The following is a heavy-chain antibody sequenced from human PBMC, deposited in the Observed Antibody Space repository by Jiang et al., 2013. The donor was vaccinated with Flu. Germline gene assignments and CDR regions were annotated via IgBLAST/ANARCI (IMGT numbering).Heavy chain of an antibody. D-gene: IGHD6-13*01. Sequence: GAEVKKPGESLKTSCKGSGYSFTSYWIGWVRQMPGKGLEWMGIIYPGDSDTRYSPSFQGQVTISADKSISTAYLQWSSLKASDTAMYYCARHLFHSSSWYGPLDPWGQGTLVTV. V-gene: IGHV5-51*01. J-gene: IGHJ5*02. CDR3: ARHLFHSSSWYGPLDP. CDR1: GYSFTSYW. CDR2: IYPGDSDT.